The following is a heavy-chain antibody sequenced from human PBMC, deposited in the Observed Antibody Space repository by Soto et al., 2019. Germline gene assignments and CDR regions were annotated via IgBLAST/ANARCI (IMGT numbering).Heavy chain of an antibody. D-gene: IGHD2-15*01. J-gene: IGHJ6*03. CDR2: ISAYNGNT. Sequence: QVQLVQSGAEVKKPGASVKVSCKASGYTFTSYGISWVRQAPGQGLEWMGWISAYNGNTNYAQKLQGRVTMTTDTSTSTAYMERRSLRSDDTAVYYCARGSRGGYCSGGSCYSPYYYYYMDVWGKGTTVTVSS. CDR3: ARGSRGGYCSGGSCYSPYYYYYMDV. CDR1: GYTFTSYG. V-gene: IGHV1-18*01.